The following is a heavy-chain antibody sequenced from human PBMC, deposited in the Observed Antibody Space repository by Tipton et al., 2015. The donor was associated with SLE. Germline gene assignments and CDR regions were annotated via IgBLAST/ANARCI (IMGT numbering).Heavy chain of an antibody. V-gene: IGHV4-4*07. Sequence: TLSLTCTVSGDSVGTNYWNWIRQPAGKGLEWIGRLYGSGSPTHYNPSLDGRVTVSVDTSQNQVSLKLTSVTAADTAVYYCARIRPGHGDPFDFWGQGTLVTVSS. CDR1: GDSVGTNY. CDR3: ARIRPGHGDPFDF. J-gene: IGHJ4*02. D-gene: IGHD4-17*01. CDR2: LYGSGSPT.